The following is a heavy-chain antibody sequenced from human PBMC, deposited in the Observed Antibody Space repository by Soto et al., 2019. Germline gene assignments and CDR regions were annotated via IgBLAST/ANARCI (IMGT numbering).Heavy chain of an antibody. J-gene: IGHJ4*02. CDR2: IYYSGST. V-gene: IGHV4-39*01. CDR1: GGSISSSSYY. Sequence: SETLSLTCTVSGGSISSSSYYWGWIRQPPGKGLEWIGSIYYSGSTYYNPSLKSRVTISVDTSKNQFSLKLSSVTAADTAVYYCARRDGSSWYRSYYFDYWGQGTLVTVSS. CDR3: ARRDGSSWYRSYYFDY. D-gene: IGHD6-13*01.